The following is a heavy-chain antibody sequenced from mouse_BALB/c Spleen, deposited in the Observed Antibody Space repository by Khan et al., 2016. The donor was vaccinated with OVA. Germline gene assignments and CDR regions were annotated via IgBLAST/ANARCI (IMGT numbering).Heavy chain of an antibody. CDR1: GYSITSDYA. CDR3: ARDGSRYHYAVDY. CDR2: ISSSGST. D-gene: IGHD2-12*01. V-gene: IGHV3-2*02. J-gene: IGHJ4*01. Sequence: EVQLQESGPGLVKPSQSLSLTCTVTGYSITSDYAWNWIRQFPGNKLEWMGYISSSGSTNYNPALKSRISITRDTSKNQFFLQLNSVTTEDTATYYGARDGSRYHYAVDYWGQGTSVTVSA.